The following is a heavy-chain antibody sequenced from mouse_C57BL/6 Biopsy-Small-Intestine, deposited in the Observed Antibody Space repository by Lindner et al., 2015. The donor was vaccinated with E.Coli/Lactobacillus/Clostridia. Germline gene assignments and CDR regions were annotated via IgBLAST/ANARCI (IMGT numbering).Heavy chain of an antibody. Sequence: VQLQESGPELVKPGDSVKISCKASGYSFTGYFMNWVMQSHGKSLEWIGRINPYNGDTFYNQKFKGKATLTVDKSSSTAHMELRSLTSEDSAVYYCARLTTVVAFYYWGQGTTLTVSS. J-gene: IGHJ2*01. CDR3: ARLTTVVAFYY. CDR1: GYSFTGYF. CDR2: INPYNGDT. D-gene: IGHD1-1*01. V-gene: IGHV1-20*01.